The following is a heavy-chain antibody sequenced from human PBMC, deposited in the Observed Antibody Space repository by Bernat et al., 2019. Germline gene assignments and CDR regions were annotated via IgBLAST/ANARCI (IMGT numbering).Heavy chain of an antibody. CDR1: GYSFTSYW. V-gene: IGHV5-51*01. CDR2: IYPGDSDT. D-gene: IGHD2-15*01. Sequence: EVQLVQSGAEVKKPGESLKISCKGSGYSFTSYWIGWVRQMPGKGLEWMGIIYPGDSDTRYSPSFQGQVTISADKSISTAYLQWSSLKASDTAVYYCARAPDCSGGSCYQGYWGQGTLVTVSS. J-gene: IGHJ4*02. CDR3: ARAPDCSGGSCYQGY.